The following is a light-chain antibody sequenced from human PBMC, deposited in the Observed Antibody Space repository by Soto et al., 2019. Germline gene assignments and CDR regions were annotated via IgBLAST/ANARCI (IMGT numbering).Light chain of an antibody. CDR2: DAS. J-gene: IGKJ5*01. CDR3: QQRSDWPRVT. V-gene: IGKV3-11*01. Sequence: EIVLTQSPATLSLSPGQRVTLSCRASQSVSSYLAWYQQKSGQAPRLLIYDASNRATGISARFSGSGSGTDFTLTISSLEPEDFAVYYCQQRSDWPRVTFGQGTRLEIK. CDR1: QSVSSY.